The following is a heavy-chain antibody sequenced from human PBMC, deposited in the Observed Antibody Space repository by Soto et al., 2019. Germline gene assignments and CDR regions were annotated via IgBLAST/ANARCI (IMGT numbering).Heavy chain of an antibody. V-gene: IGHV1-8*01. D-gene: IGHD3-16*01. CDR3: ARGNPFNYAGFDV. Sequence: ASVKVSCKASGYTFSDFDINWLRQSAGQGPEWMGWMNAKSGDTFSAQRLQGKFNMTWDTSLSTAYMEVGSLTSDDAAIYYCARGNPFNYAGFDVWGQGTTVTVSS. CDR2: MNAKSGDT. CDR1: GYTFSDFD. J-gene: IGHJ6*02.